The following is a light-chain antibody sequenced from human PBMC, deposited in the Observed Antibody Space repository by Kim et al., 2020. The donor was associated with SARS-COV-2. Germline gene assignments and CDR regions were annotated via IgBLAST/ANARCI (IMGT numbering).Light chain of an antibody. CDR2: STN. Sequence: QSVLTQPPAASGTPGQRVTISCSGSSANIGRNTVNWYQQLPGAAPNLLIYSTNQRPSGVPDRFSGSKSGTSASLAISGLQSEDEADYYCAAWADSLNAPVFGTGTKVTVL. CDR1: SANIGRNT. V-gene: IGLV1-44*01. J-gene: IGLJ1*01. CDR3: AAWADSLNAPV.